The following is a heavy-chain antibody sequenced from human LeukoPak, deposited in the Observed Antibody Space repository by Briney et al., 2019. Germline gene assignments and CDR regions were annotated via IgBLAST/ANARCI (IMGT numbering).Heavy chain of an antibody. CDR2: INPSGGT. J-gene: IGHJ4*02. CDR1: GGSFSGYY. V-gene: IGHV4-34*01. D-gene: IGHD3-10*01. Sequence: SETLSLTCAVYGGSFSGYYWSWLRQSPGMGLEWIGEINPSGGTNYNSSLKSRVTISVDTSKNQFSLKLTSVTAADTAVYYCTRGRRDSKSYYKYWGQGTLVTVSS. CDR3: TRGRRDSKSYYKY.